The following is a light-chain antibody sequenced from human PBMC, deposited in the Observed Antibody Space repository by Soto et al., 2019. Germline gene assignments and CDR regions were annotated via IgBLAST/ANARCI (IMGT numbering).Light chain of an antibody. CDR3: MQALRAPRT. Sequence: DIVMTQSPVSLPVTPGEPASISCRSSQSLLHRNGYHYLDWYLQKPGQSPQLLIYSTSHRASGVPDRFSGSGSGTDFTLKISRLEAEDVGGYYSMQALRAPRTFGGGTKVELK. CDR1: QSLLHRNGYHY. CDR2: STS. J-gene: IGKJ4*01. V-gene: IGKV2-28*01.